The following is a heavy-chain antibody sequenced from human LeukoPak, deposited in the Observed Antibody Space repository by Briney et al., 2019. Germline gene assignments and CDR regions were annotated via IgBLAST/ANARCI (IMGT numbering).Heavy chain of an antibody. CDR2: ISSSSSTI. J-gene: IGHJ4*02. CDR3: ARDSYYDSSGYYYVHVIDY. CDR1: GFTFSSYS. D-gene: IGHD3-22*01. Sequence: GGSLRLSCAASGFTFSSYSMNWVRQAPGKGLEWVSYISSSSSTIYYADSVKGRFTISRDNAKNSLYLQMNSLRAEDTAVYYCARDSYYDSSGYYYVHVIDYWGQGTLVTVSS. V-gene: IGHV3-48*04.